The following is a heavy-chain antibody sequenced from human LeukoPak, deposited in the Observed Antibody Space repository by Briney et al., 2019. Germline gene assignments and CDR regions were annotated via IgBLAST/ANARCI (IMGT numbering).Heavy chain of an antibody. CDR1: GGSISSYY. J-gene: IGHJ3*02. Sequence: SETLPLTCTVSGGSISSYYWSWIRQPAGKGLEWIGYIYYSGSTNYNPSLKSRVTISVATSKNQFSLKLSSVTAADTAVYYCARPAAQTPYDAFDIWGQGTMVTVSS. D-gene: IGHD6-13*01. CDR3: ARPAAQTPYDAFDI. CDR2: IYYSGST. V-gene: IGHV4-59*01.